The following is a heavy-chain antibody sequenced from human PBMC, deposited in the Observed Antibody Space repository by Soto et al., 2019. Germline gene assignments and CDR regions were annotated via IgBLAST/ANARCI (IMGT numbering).Heavy chain of an antibody. D-gene: IGHD6-13*01. CDR1: GGSISRYT. V-gene: IGHV1-2*04. J-gene: IGHJ3*02. CDR3: ARGVYSSSYYDAVDI. Sequence: GASVKVSCKASGGSISRYTISWGIQAPGQGSEWMGWIKPNIGSTNYAQKFQGWVTMTRDTSISTAYMELSRLRSDDTAVYYRARGVYSSSYYDAVDIWGQGTMVTVSS. CDR2: IKPNIGST.